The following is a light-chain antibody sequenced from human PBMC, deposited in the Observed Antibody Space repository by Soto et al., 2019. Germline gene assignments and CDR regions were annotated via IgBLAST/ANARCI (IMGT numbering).Light chain of an antibody. J-gene: IGKJ5*01. Sequence: EIVMTQSPATLSVSPGERATLSCRASQIVSSSLAWYQQKPGQAPRLLIYGASTRATGIPARFSGSGSGTEFTLTISSLQSEDFAVFYCQQYDNWPITFGQGTRLEIK. CDR3: QQYDNWPIT. CDR1: QIVSSS. CDR2: GAS. V-gene: IGKV3-15*01.